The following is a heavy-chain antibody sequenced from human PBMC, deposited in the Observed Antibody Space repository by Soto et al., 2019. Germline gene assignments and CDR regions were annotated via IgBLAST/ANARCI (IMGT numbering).Heavy chain of an antibody. CDR3: ARESSSSCHDY. Sequence: QVQLVQSGAEVKKPGASVKVSCKASGYTFTSYGISWVRQAPGQGLVWRGWISAYNCNTKYAQKFQGRVTMTTDTSTSTAYMELRSLRSDDTAVYSCARESSSSCHDYWRQGTLVTVSS. V-gene: IGHV1-18*01. D-gene: IGHD6-13*01. CDR2: ISAYNCNT. CDR1: GYTFTSYG. J-gene: IGHJ4*02.